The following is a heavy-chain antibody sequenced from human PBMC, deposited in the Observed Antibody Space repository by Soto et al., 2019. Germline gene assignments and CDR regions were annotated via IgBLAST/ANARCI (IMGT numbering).Heavy chain of an antibody. Sequence: QVQLQESGPGLVKPLDTLAITCAVSAYSIRSSNWCGWIRQPPGKGLEWIGDIFYSGCTYYNPSLQTRVTMSVDTSKNQFSLTLSSVTAVDTAVYYCARGQLLPEYWGQGTLVTVSS. CDR2: IFYSGCT. CDR1: AYSIRSSNW. CDR3: ARGQLLPEY. V-gene: IGHV4-28*03. J-gene: IGHJ4*02. D-gene: IGHD2-15*01.